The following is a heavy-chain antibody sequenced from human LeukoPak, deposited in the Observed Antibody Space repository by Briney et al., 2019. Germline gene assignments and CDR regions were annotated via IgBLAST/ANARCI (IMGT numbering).Heavy chain of an antibody. CDR1: GFTFSSYG. J-gene: IGHJ4*02. D-gene: IGHD6-13*01. CDR2: IRYDGSNK. V-gene: IGHV3-30*02. Sequence: PGGSLRLSCAASGFTFSSYGMHWVRQAPGKGLEWVAFIRYDGSNKYYADSVKGRFTISRDNSKNTLYLQMNSLRAEGTAVYYCVRGRVAAAGLDYFDYWGQGTLVTVSS. CDR3: VRGRVAAAGLDYFDY.